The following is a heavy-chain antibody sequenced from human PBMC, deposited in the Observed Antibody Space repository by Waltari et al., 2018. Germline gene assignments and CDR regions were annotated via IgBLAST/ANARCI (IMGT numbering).Heavy chain of an antibody. CDR1: GFNFDAYA. CDR2: ISWNSDNI. V-gene: IGHV3-9*01. Sequence: EVQLVESGGGLVQHGRSLRLSCAVSGFNFDAYAMHWVRQAPGKGLEWVSGISWNSDNIGYADSVKGRFTISRDNAKNSLYLQMNSLRPEDTALYYCAKGHSGSYGLKDWGQGTLVTVSS. J-gene: IGHJ4*02. CDR3: AKGHSGSYGLKD. D-gene: IGHD1-26*01.